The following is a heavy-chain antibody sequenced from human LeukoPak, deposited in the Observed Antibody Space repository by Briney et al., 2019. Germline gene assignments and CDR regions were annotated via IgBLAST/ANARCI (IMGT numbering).Heavy chain of an antibody. CDR3: AREDPQTTVPEGMDV. CDR2: IYYSGTT. J-gene: IGHJ6*02. CDR1: GGSISNFY. V-gene: IGHV4-59*01. D-gene: IGHD4-17*01. Sequence: YPSETLSLTCTVSGGSISNFYWSWIRQPPGKGLEWIGYIYYSGTTNYNPSLKGRVTMSVDTSKNQFSLKLSSVTAANTAVYYCAREDPQTTVPEGMDVWGQGTTVTVSS.